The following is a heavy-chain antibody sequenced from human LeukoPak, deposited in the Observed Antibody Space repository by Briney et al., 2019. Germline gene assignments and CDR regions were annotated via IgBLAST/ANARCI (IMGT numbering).Heavy chain of an antibody. CDR3: ARRLSTAAMDY. Sequence: GGSLRLFCAASGFTFSSYAMHWVRQAPGKGLEWVAVISYDGSNKYYADSVKGRFTISRDNSKNTLYLQMDSLRAEDTAVYYCARRLSTAAMDYWGQGTLVTVSS. J-gene: IGHJ4*02. D-gene: IGHD2-2*01. CDR2: ISYDGSNK. V-gene: IGHV3-30*04. CDR1: GFTFSSYA.